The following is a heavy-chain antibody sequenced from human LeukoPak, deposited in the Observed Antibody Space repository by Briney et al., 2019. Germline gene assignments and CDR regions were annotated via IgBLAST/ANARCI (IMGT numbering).Heavy chain of an antibody. J-gene: IGHJ6*02. CDR1: GFTFSSYG. D-gene: IGHD1-26*01. CDR2: ISYDGSNK. V-gene: IGHV3-30*18. CDR3: AKSRMGAKEKSEGRFGMDV. Sequence: PGGSLRLSCAASGFTFSSYGMHWVRQAPGKGLEWVAVISYDGSNKYYADSVKGRFTISRDNSKNTLYLQMNSLRAEDTAVYHCAKSRMGAKEKSEGRFGMDVWGQGTTVTVSS.